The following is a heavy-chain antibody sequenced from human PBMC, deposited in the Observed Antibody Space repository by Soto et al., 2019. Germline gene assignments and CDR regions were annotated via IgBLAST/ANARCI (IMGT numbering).Heavy chain of an antibody. V-gene: IGHV4-59*08. CDR1: SGPSSSHN. J-gene: IGHJ6*02. D-gene: IGHD1-1*01. CDR2: VYNTGGT. CDR3: VRQGIGNLHGLVDV. Sequence: QVQLQQSGPGLVKPSETLSLTCTVSSGPSSSHNWGWIRQSPGRGLEWIGYVYNTGGTSYNPSLMSRFTISADTSANHISLALSSVTAADTAIYYCVRQGIGNLHGLVDVWGQGTTVSVSS.